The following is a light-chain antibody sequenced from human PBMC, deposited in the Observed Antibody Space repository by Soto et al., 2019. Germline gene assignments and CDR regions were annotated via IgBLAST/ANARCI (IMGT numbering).Light chain of an antibody. J-gene: IGKJ1*01. CDR1: QSLSNNIY. CDR3: QQFNRWPAT. CDR2: SAS. V-gene: IGKV3-20*01. Sequence: EIVLTQSPGTLSLSPGERATLSCRASQSLSNNIYLAWYQQKPGQAPRLLIYSASSRATGIPDRFSGSGSGADYTLTISSLQSEDSAVYYCQQFNRWPATFGQGTKVDIK.